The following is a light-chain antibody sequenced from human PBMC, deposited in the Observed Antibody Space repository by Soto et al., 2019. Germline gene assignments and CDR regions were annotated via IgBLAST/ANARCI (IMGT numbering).Light chain of an antibody. CDR3: QQYNSYPPT. CDR1: QGISSW. Sequence: DNQMTQSPSSLSASVGDRVTITCRASQGISSWLAWYQQKPEQAPKSLIYAASSLQSGVPSRFIASGSGTDFTLTISSLQPEDFATYYFQQYNSYPPTFGGGTKVEIK. V-gene: IGKV1D-16*01. CDR2: AAS. J-gene: IGKJ4*01.